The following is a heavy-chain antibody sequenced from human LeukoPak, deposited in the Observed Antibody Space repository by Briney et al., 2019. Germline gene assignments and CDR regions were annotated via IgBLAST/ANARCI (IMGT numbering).Heavy chain of an antibody. CDR2: INPSGGST. CDR3: ARCDHFEVSAKRDWYFDL. J-gene: IGHJ2*01. Sequence: GASVKVSCKASGYIFTSYYMHWVRQAPGQGLEWMGIINPSGGSTSYAQKFQGRVTMTRDMSTSTVYMELSSLRSEDTAVYYCARCDHFEVSAKRDWYFDLWGRGTLVTVSS. CDR1: GYIFTSYY. V-gene: IGHV1-46*01. D-gene: IGHD2-15*01.